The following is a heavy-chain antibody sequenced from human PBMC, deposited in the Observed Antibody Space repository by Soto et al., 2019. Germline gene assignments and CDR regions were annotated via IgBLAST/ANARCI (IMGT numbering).Heavy chain of an antibody. V-gene: IGHV4-61*01. CDR2: IYYSGST. D-gene: IGHD3-22*01. CDR3: ARAPKGYYYDSSGYPSD. CDR1: VGSFRTGSYY. Sequence: PAECLSLTCTVSVGSFRTGSYYWSWILQPPGKGLEWIGYIYYSGSTNYNPSLKSRVTISVDTSKNQFSLKLSSVTAADTAVYYCARAPKGYYYDSSGYPSDWGQGTMVTVSS. J-gene: IGHJ3*01.